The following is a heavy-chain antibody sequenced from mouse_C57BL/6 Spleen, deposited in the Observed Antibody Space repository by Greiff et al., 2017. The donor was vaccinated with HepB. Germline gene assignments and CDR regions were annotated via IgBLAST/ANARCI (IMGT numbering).Heavy chain of an antibody. Sequence: QVQLQQSGPELVKPGASVKISCKASGYAFSSSWMNWVKQRPGKGLEWIGRIYPGDGDTNYNGKFKGKATLTADKSSSTAYMQLSSLTSEDSAVYFCARGLYYYGNFDVWGTGTTVTVAS. D-gene: IGHD1-1*01. CDR2: IYPGDGDT. CDR1: GYAFSSSW. J-gene: IGHJ1*03. V-gene: IGHV1-82*01. CDR3: ARGLYYYGNFDV.